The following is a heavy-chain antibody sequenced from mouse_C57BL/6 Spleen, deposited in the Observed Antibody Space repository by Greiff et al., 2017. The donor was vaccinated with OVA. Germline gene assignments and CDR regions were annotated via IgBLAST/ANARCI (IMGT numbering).Heavy chain of an antibody. CDR2: IYPGDGDT. V-gene: IGHV1-80*01. Sequence: QVHVKQSGAELVKPGASVKISCKASGYAFSSYWMNWVKQRPGKGLEWIGQIYPGDGDTNYNGKFKGKATLTADKSSSTAYMQLSSLTSEDSAVYFCARKAGTGYFDYWGQGTTLTVSS. CDR3: ARKAGTGYFDY. CDR1: GYAFSSYW. D-gene: IGHD4-1*01. J-gene: IGHJ2*01.